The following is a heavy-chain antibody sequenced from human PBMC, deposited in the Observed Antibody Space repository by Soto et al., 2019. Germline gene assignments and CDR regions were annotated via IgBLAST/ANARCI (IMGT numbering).Heavy chain of an antibody. J-gene: IGHJ5*02. V-gene: IGHV1-3*01. CDR2: INAGNGNT. D-gene: IGHD1-26*01. CDR1: GYTFTRYA. CDR3: ARGYSGPFNWFDP. Sequence: GASVKVSCKASGYTFTRYAMHWVRQAPGQRLEWMGWINAGNGNTKYSQKFQGRVTITRDTSASTAYMELSSLRSEDTAVYYCARGYSGPFNWFDPWGQGTLVTVSS.